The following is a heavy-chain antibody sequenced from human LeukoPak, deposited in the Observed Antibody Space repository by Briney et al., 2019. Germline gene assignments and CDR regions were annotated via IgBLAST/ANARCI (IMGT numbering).Heavy chain of an antibody. Sequence: GGSLRLSCAASGFTFSSYAMSWVRQAPGKGLEWVSAISVSVGNTYYAESVKGRFTISRDNSKSTLYLQMNSLRAEDTAVYYCAKFSRSYCSSTSCSKYFDYWGQGTLVTVSS. CDR1: GFTFSSYA. V-gene: IGHV3-23*01. CDR3: AKFSRSYCSSTSCSKYFDY. D-gene: IGHD2-2*01. CDR2: ISVSVGNT. J-gene: IGHJ4*02.